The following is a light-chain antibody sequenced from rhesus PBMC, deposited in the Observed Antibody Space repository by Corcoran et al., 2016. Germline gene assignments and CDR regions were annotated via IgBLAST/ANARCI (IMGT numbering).Light chain of an antibody. CDR1: QSVSRN. J-gene: IGKJ4*01. CDR2: GAS. CDR3: QQYSNWPLT. V-gene: IGKV3-42*03. Sequence: EIVMTQSPATLSLSPGERATLSCRASQSVSRNLAWYQQKPGQAPRLLIYGASSRATGIPARFRGRGSGTEFTHTISSLEPEDFAVYYCQQYSNWPLTFGGGTKVEIK.